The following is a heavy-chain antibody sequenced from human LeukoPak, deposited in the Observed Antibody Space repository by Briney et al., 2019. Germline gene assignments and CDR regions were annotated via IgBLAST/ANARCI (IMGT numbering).Heavy chain of an antibody. CDR2: INWNGGST. CDR3: ARGASGAHFFDY. CDR1: GFTFDDYG. Sequence: GGSLRLSCAASGFTFDDYGTSWVRQAPGKGLEWVSGINWNGGSTGYADSVKGRFTISRDNAKNSLYLQMTNLRGEDTAVYYCARGASGAHFFDYWGQGTLVTVSS. J-gene: IGHJ4*02. V-gene: IGHV3-20*04. D-gene: IGHD1-26*01.